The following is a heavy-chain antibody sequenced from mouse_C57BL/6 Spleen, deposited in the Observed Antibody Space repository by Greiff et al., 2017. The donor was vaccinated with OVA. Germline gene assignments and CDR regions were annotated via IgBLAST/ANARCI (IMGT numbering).Heavy chain of an antibody. V-gene: IGHV5-17*01. CDR3: ARRRGYYFDY. Sequence: VQLQQSGGGLVKPGGSLKLSCAASGFTFSDYGMHWVRQAPEKGLEWVAYISSGSSTIYYADTVKGRFTISRDNAKNTLFLQMTSLRSEDTAMYYCARRRGYYFDYWGQGTTLTVSS. CDR2: ISSGSSTI. J-gene: IGHJ2*01. CDR1: GFTFSDYG.